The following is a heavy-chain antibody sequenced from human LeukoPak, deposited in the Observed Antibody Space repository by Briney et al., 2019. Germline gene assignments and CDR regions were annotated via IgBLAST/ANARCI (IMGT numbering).Heavy chain of an antibody. D-gene: IGHD3-22*01. CDR1: GFAFSRFA. V-gene: IGHV3-23*01. J-gene: IGHJ4*02. CDR3: AKDANYYDSSGYLIPFDY. Sequence: GGSLRLSCSASGFAFSRFAMTWVRHLPGKGLDWVSSISGNGHQTYYGDSVKGRFSVSRDNSKNILYLQTDSLRADDSALYYCAKDANYYDSSGYLIPFDYWGQGTLVTVSS. CDR2: ISGNGHQT.